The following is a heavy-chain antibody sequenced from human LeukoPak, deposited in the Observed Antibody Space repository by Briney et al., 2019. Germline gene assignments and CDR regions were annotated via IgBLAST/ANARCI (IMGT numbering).Heavy chain of an antibody. J-gene: IGHJ6*03. CDR1: GYTFTSYY. D-gene: IGHD4-17*01. CDR2: INPSGGST. Sequence: ASVTVSCTASGYTFTSYYMHWVRQAPGQGLEWMGIINPSGGSTSYAQKFQGRVTMTRDTSTSTVYMELSSLRSEDTAVYYCARDRGGDYGRGRYYYYYYMDVWGKGTTVTVSS. CDR3: ARDRGGDYGRGRYYYYYYMDV. V-gene: IGHV1-46*01.